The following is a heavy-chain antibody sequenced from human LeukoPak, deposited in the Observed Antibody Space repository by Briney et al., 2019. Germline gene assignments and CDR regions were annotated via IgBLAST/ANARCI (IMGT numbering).Heavy chain of an antibody. CDR3: ARGSPAAV. V-gene: IGHV3-74*01. J-gene: IGHJ4*02. D-gene: IGHD6-25*01. Sequence: AGSLRLSCAASGFTFRSYWMHWVRQAPGKGLVWVSRINIDGSTTNYADSVKGRFTISRDNAENTMYLQMNSLRSEDSAVYYCARGSPAAVWGQGALVTVSS. CDR2: INIDGSTT. CDR1: GFTFRSYW.